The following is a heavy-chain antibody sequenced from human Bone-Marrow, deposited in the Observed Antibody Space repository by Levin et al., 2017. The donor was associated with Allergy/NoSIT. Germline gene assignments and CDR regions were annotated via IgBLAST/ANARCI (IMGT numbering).Heavy chain of an antibody. J-gene: IGHJ6*02. CDR2: INHSGTT. Sequence: SETLSLTCDVYGGSFNGYFWSWIRQSPGKGLEWIGEINHSGTTNYNPSLKSRVTISIDTSKNQLSLTLRSVTAADTAVYYFARCPRTPFWVGDLLCYHHCGMDVWGQGTTVTVSS. D-gene: IGHD3-10*01. V-gene: IGHV4-34*01. CDR3: ARCPRTPFWVGDLLCYHHCGMDV. CDR1: GGSFNGYF.